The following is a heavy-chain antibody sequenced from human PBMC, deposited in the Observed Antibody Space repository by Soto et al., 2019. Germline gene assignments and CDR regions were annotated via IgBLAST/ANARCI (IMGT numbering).Heavy chain of an antibody. Sequence: GGSLRLSCAASGFTFSSYGMHWVRQAPGKGLEWVAVISYDGSDKYYADSVKGRFTISRDNSKNTLYLQMNSLRAEDTAVYYCARDPYSSGWYLENAFDIWGQGTMVTVSS. CDR1: GFTFSSYG. V-gene: IGHV3-30*03. D-gene: IGHD6-19*01. CDR2: ISYDGSDK. CDR3: ARDPYSSGWYLENAFDI. J-gene: IGHJ3*02.